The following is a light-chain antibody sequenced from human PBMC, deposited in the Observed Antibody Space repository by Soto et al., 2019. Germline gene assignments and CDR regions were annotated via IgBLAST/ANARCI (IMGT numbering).Light chain of an antibody. CDR2: AAS. J-gene: IGKJ4*01. CDR3: QKYNSAPRT. Sequence: DVQMTQAPSSLSASVGDRVTITCRASQGISNYLAWYQQKPGKVPKLLIYAASILKSGVPSRFSGSVSGTDFTLTISSLQPEDVATYYCQKYNSAPRTFGGGTKVEIK. CDR1: QGISNY. V-gene: IGKV1-27*01.